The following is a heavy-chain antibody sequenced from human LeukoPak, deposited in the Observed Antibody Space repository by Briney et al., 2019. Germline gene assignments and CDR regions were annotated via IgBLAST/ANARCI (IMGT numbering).Heavy chain of an antibody. V-gene: IGHV4-59*01. CDR1: GGSISSYY. CDR2: IYYSGST. CDR3: ARDDPSGAFDI. Sequence: SETLSLTCTVSGGSISSYYWSWIRQPPGKGLEWIGYIYYSGSTNYNLSLKSRVTISVDTSKNQFSLKLSSVTAADTAVYYCARDDPSGAFDIWGQGTMVTVSS. J-gene: IGHJ3*02.